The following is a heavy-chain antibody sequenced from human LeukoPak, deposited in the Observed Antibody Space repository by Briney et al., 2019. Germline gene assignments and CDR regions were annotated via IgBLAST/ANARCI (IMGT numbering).Heavy chain of an antibody. J-gene: IGHJ4*02. CDR1: GGSISSYY. V-gene: IGHV4-59*01. CDR3: ARGTGIDWNHPSYFDY. D-gene: IGHD1-1*01. Sequence: SETLSLTCTVSGGSISSYYWSWIRQPPGKGLEWIGYIYYSGSTNYNPSLKSRVTISVDTSKNQFSLKLSSVTAADTAVYYCARGTGIDWNHPSYFDYWGQGTLVTVSS. CDR2: IYYSGST.